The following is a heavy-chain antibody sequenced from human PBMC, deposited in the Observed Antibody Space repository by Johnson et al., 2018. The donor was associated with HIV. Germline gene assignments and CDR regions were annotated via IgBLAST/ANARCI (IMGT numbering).Heavy chain of an antibody. CDR1: GITVGTNY. V-gene: IGHV3-23*04. D-gene: IGHD3-16*01. Sequence: VQLVESGGGLVQPGGSLRLSCAASGITVGTNYMSWVRQAPGKGLEWVSAISGSGGSTYYADSVKGRFTISRDNSKNTRYLQMNSLRAEDTALYYCARDRGYVWGVTGDASDIWGQGTMVTVSS. CDR3: ARDRGYVWGVTGDASDI. J-gene: IGHJ3*02. CDR2: ISGSGGST.